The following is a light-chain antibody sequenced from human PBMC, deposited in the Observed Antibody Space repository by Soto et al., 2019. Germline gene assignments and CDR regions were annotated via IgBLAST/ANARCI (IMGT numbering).Light chain of an antibody. V-gene: IGKV3-15*01. Sequence: EIVMTQSPATLSVSPGERATLSCRASQSVSSNLAWYQLKPGQAPRLLIYGASSRATAIPARFSGSGSGTEFTLTISSLQSEDSAVYYCQQRSNWPPVTFGGGTKVEIK. J-gene: IGKJ4*01. CDR1: QSVSSN. CDR3: QQRSNWPPVT. CDR2: GAS.